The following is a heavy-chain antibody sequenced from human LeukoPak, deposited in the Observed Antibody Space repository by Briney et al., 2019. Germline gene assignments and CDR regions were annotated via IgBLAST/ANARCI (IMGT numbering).Heavy chain of an antibody. CDR3: ARGLSLITGTTAVVATKGSLDY. CDR1: GGSFSGYY. V-gene: IGHV4-34*01. D-gene: IGHD1-7*01. Sequence: PSETLSLTCAVYGGSFSGYYWSGIRKPPGKGLDWSGDSNHSGSTNYNPSLKSRVTISVDTSKNQFSLKLSSVTAADTAVYYCARGLSLITGTTAVVATKGSLDYWGQGTLVTVSS. J-gene: IGHJ4*02. CDR2: SNHSGST.